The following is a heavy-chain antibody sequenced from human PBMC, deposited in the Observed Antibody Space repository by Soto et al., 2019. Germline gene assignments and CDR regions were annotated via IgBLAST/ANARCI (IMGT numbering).Heavy chain of an antibody. CDR3: ATLPLWFGETCMDV. Sequence: SETLSLTCAVYGGSFSGYYWSWIRQPPGKGLEWIGEINHSGSTNYNPSLKSRVTISVDTSKNQFSLKLSSVTAADTAVHYCATLPLWFGETCMDVWGKGTTVTVSS. D-gene: IGHD3-10*01. J-gene: IGHJ6*03. CDR1: GGSFSGYY. CDR2: INHSGST. V-gene: IGHV4-34*01.